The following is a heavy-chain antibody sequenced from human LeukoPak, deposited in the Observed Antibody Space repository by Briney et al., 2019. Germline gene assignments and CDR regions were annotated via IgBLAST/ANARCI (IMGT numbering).Heavy chain of an antibody. CDR1: GFTVSSNY. V-gene: IGHV3-53*04. CDR3: ARTYSSSWYGAFDI. CDR2: IYSGGST. Sequence: GGSLRLSCAASGFTVSSNYMSWVRQAPGKGLVWVLVIYSGGSTYYADSVKGRFTISRHNSKNTLYLQMNSLRAEDTAVYYCARTYSSSWYGAFDIWGQGTMVTVSS. D-gene: IGHD6-13*01. J-gene: IGHJ3*02.